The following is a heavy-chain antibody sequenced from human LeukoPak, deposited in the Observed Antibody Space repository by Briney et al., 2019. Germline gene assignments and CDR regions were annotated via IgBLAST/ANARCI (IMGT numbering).Heavy chain of an antibody. V-gene: IGHV3-9*01. CDR3: ARKSYPFYYYYYYMDV. CDR1: GFTFDDYA. J-gene: IGHJ6*03. CDR2: ISWNSGSI. Sequence: GGSLRLSCAASGFTFDDYAMHWVRQAPGKGLEWVSGISWNSGSIGYADSVKGRFTISRDNAKNSLYLQMNSLRAEDTAVYYCARKSYPFYYYYYYMDVWGKGTTVTVSS. D-gene: IGHD3-16*01.